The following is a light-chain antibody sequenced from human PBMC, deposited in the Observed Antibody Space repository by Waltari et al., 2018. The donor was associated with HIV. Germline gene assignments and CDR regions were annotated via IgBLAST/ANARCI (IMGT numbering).Light chain of an antibody. CDR2: RNK. J-gene: IGLJ3*02. CDR1: SSNIGSNY. V-gene: IGLV1-47*01. CDR3: AAWDDSLSGLNWV. Sequence: QSVLTQPPSASGTPGQRVTISCSGSSSNIGSNYVYWYQQLPGTAPKLLIYRNKQRPSGFPDRFSGSKSGTSASLAISGLRSEDEADYYCAAWDDSLSGLNWVFGGGTKLTVL.